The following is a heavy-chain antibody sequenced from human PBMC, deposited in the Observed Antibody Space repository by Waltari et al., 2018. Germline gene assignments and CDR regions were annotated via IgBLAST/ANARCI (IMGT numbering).Heavy chain of an antibody. CDR1: GGSFSGYY. CDR3: ARGPRGIAAT. Sequence: QVQLQQWGAGLLKPSETLSLTCAVYGGSFSGYYWCWIRQPPGKGLEWIGEINHSGSTNYNPSLKSRVTISVDTSKNQFSLKLSSVTAADTAVYYCARGPRGIAATWGQGTLVTVSS. J-gene: IGHJ4*02. V-gene: IGHV4-34*01. CDR2: INHSGST. D-gene: IGHD6-13*01.